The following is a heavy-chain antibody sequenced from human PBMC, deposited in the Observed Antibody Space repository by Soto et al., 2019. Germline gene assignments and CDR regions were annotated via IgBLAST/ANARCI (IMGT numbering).Heavy chain of an antibody. CDR2: IFGSGRTT. CDR1: GFNFSSDV. V-gene: IGHV3-23*01. D-gene: IGHD1-26*01. Sequence: GGSLRLSCAASGFNFSSDVMNWVRQAPGKGLEWVASIFGSGRTTYYADSVKDRFTISRDNSKNTLYLQLNSLRVENTAPYHCAKSQSGSFCAAFDLWGQGTMVTVSS. CDR3: AKSQSGSFCAAFDL. J-gene: IGHJ3*01.